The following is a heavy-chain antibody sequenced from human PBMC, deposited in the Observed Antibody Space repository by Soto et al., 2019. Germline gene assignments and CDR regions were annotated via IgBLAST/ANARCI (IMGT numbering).Heavy chain of an antibody. CDR2: INHTGST. CDR1: GAPFSGYY. J-gene: IGHJ1*01. D-gene: IGHD3-3*01. V-gene: IGHV4-34*02. CDR3: ARGREIFGGVTPFES. Sequence: QVQLQQWGAGLPKPSETLSLTCAVYGAPFSGYYWTWIRQPPGKGLEWIGEINHTGSTKYNPSLKSRVTISLDTSKNQFSLSLRSVTAADTAVYYCARGREIFGGVTPFESWGQGTQVAVSS.